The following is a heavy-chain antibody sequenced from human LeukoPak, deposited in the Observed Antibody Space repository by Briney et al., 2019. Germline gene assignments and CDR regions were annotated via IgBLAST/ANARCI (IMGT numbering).Heavy chain of an antibody. CDR2: INPNSGGT. CDR3: ARASLCSSTSCPLGV. D-gene: IGHD2-2*01. V-gene: IGHV1-2*02. CDR1: GYTFTGYY. Sequence: ASVKVSCKASGYTFTGYYMHWVRQAPGQGLEWMGWINPNSGGTNYAQKFQGRVTMTRDTSISTAYMELSRLRSDDTAVYYCARASLCSSTSCPLGVWGKGTTVTVSS. J-gene: IGHJ6*04.